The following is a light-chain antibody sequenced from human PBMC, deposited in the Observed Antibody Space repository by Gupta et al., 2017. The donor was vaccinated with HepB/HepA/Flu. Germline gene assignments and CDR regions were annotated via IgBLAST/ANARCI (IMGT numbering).Light chain of an antibody. Sequence: QSVLTQPPSVSAAPGQKVTIFCSGSTSNIGNDSVYLYQHFPGTAPRLLIYDRNQRTLRIPDRFPAPKSGTSATLGITGLQTGDEADYYCGTWDSSLSVEVFGGGTKLTVL. J-gene: IGLJ2*01. CDR2: DRN. CDR3: GTWDSSLSVEV. V-gene: IGLV1-51*01. CDR1: TSNIGNDS.